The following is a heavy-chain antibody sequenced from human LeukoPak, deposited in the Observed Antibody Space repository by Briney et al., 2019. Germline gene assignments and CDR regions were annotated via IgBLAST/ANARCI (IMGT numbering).Heavy chain of an antibody. CDR3: ARSGRGTYYYFDY. V-gene: IGHV1-18*01. Sequence: ASVKVSCKASGYTFTRYGMSWVRQAPGQGLEWMGWISGSNGNTNYAQKLQGRVTMTTDTSTGTAYMELRSLRSDDTAVYYCARSGRGTYYYFDYWGQGTLVTVSS. CDR1: GYTFTRYG. CDR2: ISGSNGNT. J-gene: IGHJ4*02. D-gene: IGHD1-26*01.